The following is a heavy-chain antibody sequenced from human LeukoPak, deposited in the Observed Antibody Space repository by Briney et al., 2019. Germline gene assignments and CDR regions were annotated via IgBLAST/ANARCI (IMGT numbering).Heavy chain of an antibody. V-gene: IGHV1-18*01. J-gene: IGHJ6*03. CDR2: ISPYNGHT. CDR3: ARQLLEWSGSYYSYYYMDV. CDR1: GYTFTKYG. Sequence: GASVKVSCKASGYTFTKYGISWVRQAPGQGLEWMGYISPYNGHTQFAQKFQGRLTMTTDTSTTTAYMELRSLRSDDTAVYYCARQLLEWSGSYYSYYYMDVWGKGTTLTVSS. D-gene: IGHD3-3*01.